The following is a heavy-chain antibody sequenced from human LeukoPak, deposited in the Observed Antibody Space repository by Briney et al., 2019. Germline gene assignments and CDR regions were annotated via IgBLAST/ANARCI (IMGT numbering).Heavy chain of an antibody. D-gene: IGHD1-1*01. CDR1: GFTFGNVW. V-gene: IGHV3-15*01. Sequence: GGSLRLSCAATGFTFGNVWMGWVRQAPGQGLGWVGRIKSTTSGGTTDYAAPVKGRFSISRDDSKNMLYLQMNSLKTEDTAVYHCATYNRKDAFDFWGRGTMVTVSS. CDR3: ATYNRKDAFDF. J-gene: IGHJ3*01. CDR2: IKSTTSGGTT.